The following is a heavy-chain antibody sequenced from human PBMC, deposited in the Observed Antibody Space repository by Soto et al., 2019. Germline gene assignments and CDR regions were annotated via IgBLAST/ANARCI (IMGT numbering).Heavy chain of an antibody. J-gene: IGHJ4*02. V-gene: IGHV3-23*01. Sequence: EVQLLESGGGLEQPGGSVRLSCAASGFTFSNYALNWVRHAPGKGLEWVSGISGGGGGTHYTDSVKGRFTISRDNSKNTVFLQMNSLRAEDTAVYFCTKGSHYDILTAYHAFDFWGPGTLVTVSS. CDR3: TKGSHYDILTAYHAFDF. D-gene: IGHD3-9*01. CDR1: GFTFSNYA. CDR2: ISGGGGGT.